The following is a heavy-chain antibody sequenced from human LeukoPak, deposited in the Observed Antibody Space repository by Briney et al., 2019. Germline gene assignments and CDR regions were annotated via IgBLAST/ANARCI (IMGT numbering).Heavy chain of an antibody. CDR2: ISGSGVST. J-gene: IGHJ5*02. Sequence: GGSLRLSCAASGFTFSSYAMTWVRQAPGKGLEWVSGISGSGVSTYYADSVKGRFTISRDNSKNTVYLEMNSLRAEDTAVYYCAEKQLGYCSGGSCSDHWGQGTLVTVSS. CDR3: AEKQLGYCSGGSCSDH. D-gene: IGHD2-15*01. CDR1: GFTFSSYA. V-gene: IGHV3-23*01.